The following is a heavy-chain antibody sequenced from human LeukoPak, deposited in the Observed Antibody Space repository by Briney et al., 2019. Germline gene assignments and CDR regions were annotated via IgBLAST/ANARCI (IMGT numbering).Heavy chain of an antibody. D-gene: IGHD4/OR15-4a*01. CDR1: GFRFDDKA. V-gene: IGHV3-9*01. J-gene: IGHJ4*02. Sequence: GGSLRLSCAASGFRFDDKAMHWVRQAPGKGLEWVSGISWNSGSIGYADSVKGRFTISRDNSKNTLYLQMNSLRAEDTAVYYCARRAGAYSHPYDYWGQGTLVTVSS. CDR3: ARRAGAYSHPYDY. CDR2: ISWNSGSI.